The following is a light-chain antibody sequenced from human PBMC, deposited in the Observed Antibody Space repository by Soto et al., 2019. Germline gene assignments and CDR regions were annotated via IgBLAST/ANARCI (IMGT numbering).Light chain of an antibody. CDR1: SSDVGSYDH. CDR2: EVS. CDR3: ISYTGSSTPYV. Sequence: QSVLTQPASLSGSPGQSITISCSGTSSDVGSYDHVAWYQQFPGKTPKLMIYEVSNRPSGVSSRFSGSKSGNTASLTISGLQAEDEADYYCISYTGSSTPYVFGSGTKVTVL. J-gene: IGLJ1*01. V-gene: IGLV2-14*01.